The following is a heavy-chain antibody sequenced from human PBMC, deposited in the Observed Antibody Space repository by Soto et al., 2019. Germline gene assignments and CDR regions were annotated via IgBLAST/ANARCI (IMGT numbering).Heavy chain of an antibody. CDR1: GFTFSNYG. J-gene: IGHJ4*02. Sequence: EVQLLESGGGLVRPGGSLRLSCAASGFTFSNYGMSWVRLAPGKRLEWVSGVSGSDGNTYYADPVKGRLTISRDNSENMLYLQMNSLRAEDTAVYYCAKEDDGVGSTAYFDYWGQGTLVTVSS. CDR2: VSGSDGNT. CDR3: AKEDDGVGSTAYFDY. V-gene: IGHV3-23*01. D-gene: IGHD1-26*01.